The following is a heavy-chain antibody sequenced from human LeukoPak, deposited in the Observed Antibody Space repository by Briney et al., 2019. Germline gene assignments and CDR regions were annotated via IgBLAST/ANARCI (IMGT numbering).Heavy chain of an antibody. CDR2: IDHSGST. Sequence: PSETLSLTCAVYGGSFSGYYWSWIRQPPGKGLEWIGEIDHSGSTNYNPSLKSRVTISVDTSKSQFSLKLSSVTAADTAVYYCGRGLRSMTTVTPRGQGKYSWFDPWGQGTLVTVSS. D-gene: IGHD4-17*01. CDR1: GGSFSGYY. J-gene: IGHJ5*02. CDR3: GRGLRSMTTVTPRGQGKYSWFDP. V-gene: IGHV4-34*01.